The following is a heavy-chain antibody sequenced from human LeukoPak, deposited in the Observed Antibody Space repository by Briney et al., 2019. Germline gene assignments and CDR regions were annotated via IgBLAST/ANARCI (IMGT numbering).Heavy chain of an antibody. D-gene: IGHD6-13*01. J-gene: IGHJ4*02. CDR1: GYIFSSYG. Sequence: ASVKISCKASGYIFSSYGVAWVRQAPGQGLEWMGWINIYSGDTNYAQKFQGRVTVTRDTGTNTAYMELRSLRFDDTAVYFCARDGRRTWYFDYWGQGTLVTVTS. V-gene: IGHV1-18*04. CDR3: ARDGRRTWYFDY. CDR2: INIYSGDT.